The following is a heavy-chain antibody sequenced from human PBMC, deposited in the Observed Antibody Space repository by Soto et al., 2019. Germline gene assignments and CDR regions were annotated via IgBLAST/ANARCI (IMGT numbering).Heavy chain of an antibody. CDR2: IIPILTTP. D-gene: IGHD2-8*02. CDR3: ATSVGIAPTGEDGMDV. Sequence: SVEVSSRASGGTFSIYGFSWVRQAPGQGPEWIGGIIPILTTPNYAQKFQGRVTIVADESTTTVYIELSSLKFEDTAVYYCATSVGIAPTGEDGMDVWGQGTSVNVSS. V-gene: IGHV1-69*13. CDR1: GGTFSIYG. J-gene: IGHJ6*02.